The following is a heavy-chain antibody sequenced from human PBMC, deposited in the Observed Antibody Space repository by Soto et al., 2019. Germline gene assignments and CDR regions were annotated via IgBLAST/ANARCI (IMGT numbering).Heavy chain of an antibody. V-gene: IGHV4-31*11. J-gene: IGHJ4*02. Sequence: TSETLSLTCAVAGGPIISGGYYWSLIRQHPGKGLDWIGCISYGGSTYYNPSLKSRVTISVDTSKNQFSLKLTSVTAADTAVYYCARPTYYYDSSGPPAYWGQGTLVTVSS. CDR3: ARPTYYYDSSGPPAY. CDR2: ISYGGST. D-gene: IGHD3-22*01. CDR1: GGPIISGGYY.